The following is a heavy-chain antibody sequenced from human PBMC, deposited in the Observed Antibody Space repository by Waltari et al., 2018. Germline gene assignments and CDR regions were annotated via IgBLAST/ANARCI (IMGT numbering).Heavy chain of an antibody. CDR2: IIPIFGTA. CDR1: GGTFSSYA. CDR3: ARGNTDYDFWSGFPFDY. V-gene: IGHV1-69*05. Sequence: QVQLVQSGAEVKKPGSSVKVSCKASGGTFSSYAISWVRQAPGQGLEWMGGIIPIFGTANYAQKFQGRVTITTDESTSTAYMELSSLRSEDTAVYYCARGNTDYDFWSGFPFDYWGQGTLVIVSS. J-gene: IGHJ4*02. D-gene: IGHD3-3*01.